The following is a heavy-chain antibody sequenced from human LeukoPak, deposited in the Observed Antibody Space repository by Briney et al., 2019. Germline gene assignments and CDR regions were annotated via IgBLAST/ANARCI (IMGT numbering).Heavy chain of an antibody. CDR2: IYYSGST. V-gene: IGHV4-59*01. Sequence: SETLSLTCTASGGSISSYYWSWIRQPPGKGLEWIGYIYYSGSTNYNPSLKSRVTISVDTSKNQFSLKLSSVTAADAAVYYCARVLGDDILTGYYVDAFDIWGQGTMVTVSS. CDR1: GGSISSYY. CDR3: ARVLGDDILTGYYVDAFDI. J-gene: IGHJ3*02. D-gene: IGHD3-9*01.